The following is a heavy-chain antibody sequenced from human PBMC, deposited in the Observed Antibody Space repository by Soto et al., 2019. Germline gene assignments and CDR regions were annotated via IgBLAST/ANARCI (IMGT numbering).Heavy chain of an antibody. CDR2: IYYSGST. D-gene: IGHD2-21*02. Sequence: SETLSLTCTVSGGSISSYYWSWILQPPWKGLEWIGYIYYSGSTNYNPSLKSRVTISVDTSKNQFSLNLSSVTAADTAVYYCARHPSDFWFDPWGQGTLVTVSS. CDR1: GGSISSYY. J-gene: IGHJ5*02. V-gene: IGHV4-59*08. CDR3: ARHPSDFWFDP.